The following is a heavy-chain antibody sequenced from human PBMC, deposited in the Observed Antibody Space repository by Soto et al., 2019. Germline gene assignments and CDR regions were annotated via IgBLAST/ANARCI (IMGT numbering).Heavy chain of an antibody. J-gene: IGHJ5*02. V-gene: IGHV4-34*09. CDR2: IYVTGAV. Sequence: SSETLSLTCAVYGGSFSAYYWSWIRQVPGKGLEWIGHIYVTGAVDYNPSLRDRITISQDTSERQFSLNLRLVTAADTAVYYCARLRIATNNYKWFDPWGQGTLVTVS. CDR3: ARLRIATNNYKWFDP. CDR1: GGSFSAYY. D-gene: IGHD2-21*01.